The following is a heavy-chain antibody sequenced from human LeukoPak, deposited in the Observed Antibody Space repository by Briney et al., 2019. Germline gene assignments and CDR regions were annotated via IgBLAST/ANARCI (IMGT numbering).Heavy chain of an antibody. CDR1: GYTFTSYD. V-gene: IGHV1-2*02. J-gene: IGHJ6*03. CDR2: MNPNSGGT. Sequence: ASVKVSCKASGYTFTSYDINWVRQATGQGLEWMGWMNPNSGGTNYAQKFQGRVTMTRDTSISTAYMELSRLRSDDTAVYYCARDSNYYYYMDVWGKGTTVTVSS. CDR3: ARDSNYYYYMDV.